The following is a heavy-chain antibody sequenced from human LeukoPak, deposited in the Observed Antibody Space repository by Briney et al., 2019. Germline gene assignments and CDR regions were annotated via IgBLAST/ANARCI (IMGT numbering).Heavy chain of an antibody. J-gene: IGHJ4*02. CDR2: ISSDSKII. V-gene: IGHV3-48*02. CDR1: GFTFTTYN. Sequence: GGSLRLSCAASGFTFTTYNMNWVRQAPGKGLEWVSFISSDSKIIYYADSVKGRFTGSRDNAKNSLYLQMNSLTDEDTAVYYCARNPAGIGDYWGQGTLVTVSS. CDR3: ARNPAGIGDY. D-gene: IGHD1-26*01.